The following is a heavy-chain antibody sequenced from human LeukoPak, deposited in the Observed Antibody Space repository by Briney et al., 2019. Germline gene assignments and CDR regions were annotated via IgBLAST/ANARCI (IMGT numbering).Heavy chain of an antibody. V-gene: IGHV3-23*01. Sequence: PGGSLRLSCAASGFTFSSYAMSWVRQAPGKGLEWVSAISGSGGSTYYADSVKGRFTISRDNSKNTLYLQMNSLRAEDTAVYYCAKDQGVVVVAALDYWGQGTLVTVSS. J-gene: IGHJ4*02. CDR1: GFTFSSYA. D-gene: IGHD2-15*01. CDR3: AKDQGVVVVAALDY. CDR2: ISGSGGST.